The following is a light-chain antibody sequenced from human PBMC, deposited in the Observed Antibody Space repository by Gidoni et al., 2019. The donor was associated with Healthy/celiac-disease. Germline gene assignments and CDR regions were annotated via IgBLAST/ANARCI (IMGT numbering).Light chain of an antibody. J-gene: IGKJ1*01. CDR2: GAS. CDR3: QQYNNWPRT. V-gene: IGKV3-15*01. CDR1: QRVSSN. Sequence: ELVLTQCPATLSVSPGERATLSCRASQRVSSNLAWYHQKPGQAPRLLISGASTSATGIPARFSGSGSGTEFTLTISSLQSEDFAVYYCQQYNNWPRTFGQGTKVEIK.